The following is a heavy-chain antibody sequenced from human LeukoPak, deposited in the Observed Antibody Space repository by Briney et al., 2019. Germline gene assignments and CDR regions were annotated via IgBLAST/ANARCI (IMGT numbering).Heavy chain of an antibody. D-gene: IGHD3-10*01. CDR2: IYYSGST. CDR1: GGSISSYY. J-gene: IGHJ4*02. Sequence: PSETLSLTCTVSGGSISSYYWSWIRQPPGKGLEWIGYIYYSGSTNYNPSLKSRVTISVDTSKNQFSLKLSYVTAADTAVYYCARVMGRRGSLDCWGQGTLVTVSS. V-gene: IGHV4-59*01. CDR3: ARVMGRRGSLDC.